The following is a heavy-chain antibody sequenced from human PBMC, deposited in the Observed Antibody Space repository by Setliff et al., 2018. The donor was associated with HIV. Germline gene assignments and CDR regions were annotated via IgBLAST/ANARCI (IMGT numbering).Heavy chain of an antibody. D-gene: IGHD2-15*01. J-gene: IGHJ4*02. CDR2: IYYSGST. CDR3: ARSRRYCSGGSCGDGFFDY. CDR1: GGSISSSSYY. Sequence: TSETLSLTCTVSGGSISSSSYYWGWFRQPPGKGLEWIGSIYYSGSTYYNPSLKSRVTISVDTSKNQFSLKLSSVTAADTAVYYCARSRRYCSGGSCGDGFFDYWGQGTLVTVSS. V-gene: IGHV4-39*01.